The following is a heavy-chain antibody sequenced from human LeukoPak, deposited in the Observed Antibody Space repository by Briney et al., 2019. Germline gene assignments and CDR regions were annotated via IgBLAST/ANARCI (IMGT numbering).Heavy chain of an antibody. CDR2: SSAYTGNT. CDR3: ARSTSIVGKFDY. D-gene: IGHD1-26*01. V-gene: IGHV1-18*01. CDR1: SYTSDIYG. Sequence: ASVKVSCKVSSYTSDIYGINWVRQAPGQGLVWMGWSSAYTGNTNYAQNFQGRVTMTTDTSTNTAYMELRSLRSDDTAIYYCARSTSIVGKFDYWGQGTLVTVSS. J-gene: IGHJ4*02.